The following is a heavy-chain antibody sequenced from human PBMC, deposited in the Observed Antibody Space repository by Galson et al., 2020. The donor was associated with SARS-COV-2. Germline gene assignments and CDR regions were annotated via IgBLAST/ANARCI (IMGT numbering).Heavy chain of an antibody. Sequence: GESLKISCAASGFSVSSKYMTWVRQAPGKGLEWVSAIYTGGNTYYADSVKGRFTISRDNSKNTLYLQMNSLRAEDTALYYCAGGLDYSGNFLESWGQGTLVTVSS. CDR2: IYTGGNT. CDR1: GFSVSSKY. CDR3: AGGLDYSGNFLES. V-gene: IGHV3-53*01. D-gene: IGHD4-4*01. J-gene: IGHJ4*02.